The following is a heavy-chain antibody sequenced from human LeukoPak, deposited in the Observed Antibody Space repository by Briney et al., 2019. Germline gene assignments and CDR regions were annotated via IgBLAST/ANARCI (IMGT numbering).Heavy chain of an antibody. V-gene: IGHV4-4*07. CDR1: GGSISSYY. CDR3: ARSGYYYDSSGYSTFDY. Sequence: SETLSLTCTVSGGSISSYYWSWIRQPAGKGLEWIGRIYTSGSTNYNPSLKSRVTMSVDTSKNQFSLELSSVTAADTAVYYCARSGYYYDSSGYSTFDYWGQGTLVTVSS. D-gene: IGHD3-22*01. CDR2: IYTSGST. J-gene: IGHJ4*02.